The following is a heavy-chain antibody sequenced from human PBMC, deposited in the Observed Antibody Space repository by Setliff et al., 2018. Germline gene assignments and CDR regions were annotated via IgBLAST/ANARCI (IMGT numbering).Heavy chain of an antibody. CDR1: GGSISTTDYY. D-gene: IGHD3-22*01. CDR2: VYYSGNT. CDR3: ARYDSSGYSENYYFDY. V-gene: IGHV4-39*07. J-gene: IGHJ4*02. Sequence: PSETLSLTCTVSGGSISTTDYYWGWIRQPPGEGLEWIGCVYYSGNTYYSPSLKSRVTKFVDTSKNQFSLMLYSVTAADTAIYYCARYDSSGYSENYYFDYWGQGTLVTVSS.